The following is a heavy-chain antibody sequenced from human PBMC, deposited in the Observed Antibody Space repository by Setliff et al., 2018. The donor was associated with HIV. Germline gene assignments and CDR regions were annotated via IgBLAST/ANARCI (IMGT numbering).Heavy chain of an antibody. CDR2: INNDGSST. CDR3: VGPFGYNGFYI. D-gene: IGHD6-25*01. J-gene: IGHJ3*02. V-gene: IGHV3-74*01. CDR1: GFTVSSYW. Sequence: PGGSLRLSCEASGFTVSSYWMHWVRQAPGKGLVWVSRINNDGSSTTYADSVKGRFTISKDIAKNTRNLQMNSLRAEDTAIYYCVGPFGYNGFYIWGQGTMVTVSS.